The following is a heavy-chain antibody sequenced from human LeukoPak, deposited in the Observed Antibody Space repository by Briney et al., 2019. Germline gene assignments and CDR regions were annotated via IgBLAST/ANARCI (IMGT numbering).Heavy chain of an antibody. CDR2: IYYSGNT. CDR3: ARRNDFDI. V-gene: IGHV4-59*08. CDR1: GGSISGDH. J-gene: IGHJ3*02. Sequence: SETLSLTCTVSGGSISGDHWNWIRQPPGKGLEWIGNIYYSGNTNYNPSLKSRVTISVDTSKNQFPLKLSSVTAADTAVYYCARRNDFDIWGQGTMVTVSS.